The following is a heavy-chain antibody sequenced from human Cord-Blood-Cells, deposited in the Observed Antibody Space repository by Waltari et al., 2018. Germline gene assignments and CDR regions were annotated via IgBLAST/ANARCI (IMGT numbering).Heavy chain of an antibody. D-gene: IGHD1-1*01. J-gene: IGHJ4*02. V-gene: IGHV6-1*01. CDR1: GDSVSSNSAA. CDR2: TNYRSKLYN. CDR3: ARARYNWNDVPPRDLDY. Sequence: QVQLQQSGPGLVKPSQTLSLTCAISGDSVSSNSAAWNWIRQSPSRGLEWLGRTNYRSKLYNDYAVSVKMRITINPDTSKNQFSLQLNSLTPEDTAVYYCARARYNWNDVPPRDLDYWGQGTLVTVSS.